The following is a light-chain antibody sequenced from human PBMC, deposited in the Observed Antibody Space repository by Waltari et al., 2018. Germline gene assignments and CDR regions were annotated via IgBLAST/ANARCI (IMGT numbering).Light chain of an antibody. CDR1: QSISTY. Sequence: DIQMTQSPSSVPASVGDRVTITCRASQSISTYLHWYQQKPGNPPKLLIHSASTLQSGVPLRFSGTGSGTDFTLTISSLQPEDCASYYCQQSYRSPQTFGGGTKVEI. J-gene: IGKJ4*01. V-gene: IGKV1-39*01. CDR3: QQSYRSPQT. CDR2: SAS.